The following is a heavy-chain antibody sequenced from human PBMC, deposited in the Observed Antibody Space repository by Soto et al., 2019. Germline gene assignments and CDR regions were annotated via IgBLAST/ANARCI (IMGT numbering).Heavy chain of an antibody. CDR3: ARDDSIVGATGFDY. Sequence: GASVKVSCKTSGYDFTSYGISWVRQAPGQGLEWMGWISAYNGNTNYAQKLQGRVTVTRDTSASTAYMELRSLRSEDTAVYYCARDDSIVGATGFDYWGQGTLVTVSS. J-gene: IGHJ4*02. V-gene: IGHV1-18*01. D-gene: IGHD1-26*01. CDR2: ISAYNGNT. CDR1: GYDFTSYG.